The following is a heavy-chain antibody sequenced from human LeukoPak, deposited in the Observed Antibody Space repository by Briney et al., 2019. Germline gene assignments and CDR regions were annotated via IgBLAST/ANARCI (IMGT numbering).Heavy chain of an antibody. CDR3: ARSGPYYYHYMDV. J-gene: IGHJ6*03. CDR1: GYSITRGYY. D-gene: IGHD3-10*01. V-gene: IGHV4-38-2*02. CDR2: IYHSGST. Sequence: SETLSLTCTVSGYSITRGYYWGWIRQPPGKGLEWIGSIYHSGSTYYSPSLKSRVVISVDTSKNQFSLKLNSVTAADTAVYYCARSGPYYYHYMDVWGKGTTVTVSS.